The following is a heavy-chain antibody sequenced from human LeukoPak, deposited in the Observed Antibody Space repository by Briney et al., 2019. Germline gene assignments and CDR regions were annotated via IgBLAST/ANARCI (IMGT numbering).Heavy chain of an antibody. CDR1: GFTFSSYA. CDR2: ISGSGGST. D-gene: IGHD3-10*01. Sequence: PGGSLRLSCAASGFTFSSYAMSWVRQAPGKGLEWVSAISGSGGSTYYADSVKGRFTISRDNSKNTLYLQMNSLRAEDTAVYYCARGPAGPGITSRRIVGFAFDIWGQGTMVTVSS. J-gene: IGHJ3*02. CDR3: ARGPAGPGITSRRIVGFAFDI. V-gene: IGHV3-23*01.